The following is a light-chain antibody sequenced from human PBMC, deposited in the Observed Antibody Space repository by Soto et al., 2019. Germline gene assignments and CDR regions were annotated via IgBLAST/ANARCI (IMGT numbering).Light chain of an antibody. Sequence: EIVMTQSPATLSVSPGERATLSCRASQSVSSNLAWYQQKPGQAPRLLIYGASTRATGIPARFSGSGSGTEFTLTISRLQSEDFEVYYCQQDNNWPRTFGQGTKVEIK. CDR3: QQDNNWPRT. V-gene: IGKV3-15*01. CDR2: GAS. CDR1: QSVSSN. J-gene: IGKJ1*01.